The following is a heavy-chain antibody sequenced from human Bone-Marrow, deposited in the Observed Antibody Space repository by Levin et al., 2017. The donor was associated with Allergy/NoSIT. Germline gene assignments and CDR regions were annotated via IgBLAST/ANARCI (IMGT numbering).Heavy chain of an antibody. CDR1: GYSFTDYW. Sequence: ASVKVSCQGSGYSFTDYWIGWVRQMSGKGLEWMGIIYPGDSDTRYSPSFQGQVTISADTSISTAYLHWSSLRASDTAIYYCARQGFRAASGVDSWGQGTLVTVSS. V-gene: IGHV5-51*01. CDR3: ARQGFRAASGVDS. J-gene: IGHJ4*02. D-gene: IGHD6-13*01. CDR2: IYPGDSDT.